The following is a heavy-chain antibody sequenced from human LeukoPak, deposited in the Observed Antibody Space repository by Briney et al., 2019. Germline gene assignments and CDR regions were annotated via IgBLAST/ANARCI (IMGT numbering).Heavy chain of an antibody. CDR2: MYSGGST. CDR1: GFTFSSYS. Sequence: GGSLRLSCAASGFTFSSYSMNWVRQAPGKGLERVSVMYSGGSTYYADSVKGRFTISRDNSKNTLYLQMNSLRAEDTAVYYCARESSGYDPYFDYWGQGTLVTVSS. J-gene: IGHJ4*02. CDR3: ARESSGYDPYFDY. V-gene: IGHV3-53*01. D-gene: IGHD5-12*01.